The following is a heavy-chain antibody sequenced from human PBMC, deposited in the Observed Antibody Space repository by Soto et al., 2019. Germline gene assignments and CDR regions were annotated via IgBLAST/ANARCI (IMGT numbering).Heavy chain of an antibody. Sequence: PSETLSLTCSVSGGSINSGGYYWTWIRQHPGKGLEWIGYIFYSRTTSYNPSLKSRVTISGDTSKNQFSLTLRSVTAADSAVYYCARASPGELAYYCYVWGQRNPVAVSS. CDR3: ARASPGELAYYCYV. V-gene: IGHV4-31*03. CDR1: GGSINSGGYY. J-gene: IGHJ4*02. D-gene: IGHD3-22*01. CDR2: IFYSRTT.